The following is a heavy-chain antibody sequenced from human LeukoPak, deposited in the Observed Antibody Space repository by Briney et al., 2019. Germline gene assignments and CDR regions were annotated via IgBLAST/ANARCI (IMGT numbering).Heavy chain of an antibody. D-gene: IGHD3-22*01. CDR2: ISGGGGST. Sequence: GGSLRLSCAASGFTFTNYAMSWVRQAPGKGLEWVSGISGGGGSTYYADSVKGRFTISRDNSKNTLYLQMNSLRAEDTAVYYCARGAYYFDSSGYSGAFDIWGQGTMVTVSS. V-gene: IGHV3-23*01. CDR1: GFTFTNYA. J-gene: IGHJ3*02. CDR3: ARGAYYFDSSGYSGAFDI.